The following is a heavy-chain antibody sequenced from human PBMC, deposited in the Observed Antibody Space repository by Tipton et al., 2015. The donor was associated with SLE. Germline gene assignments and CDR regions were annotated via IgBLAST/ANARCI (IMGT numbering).Heavy chain of an antibody. CDR1: GFTFSSYA. Sequence: SLRLSCAASGFTFSSYAMHWVRQAPGKGLEWVAVISYDGSNKYYADSVKGRFTISRDNAKNTLYVQLSSLKTEDTSVYYCARDQRGGNWLDPWGQGTLVTVSS. CDR2: ISYDGSNK. V-gene: IGHV3-30-3*01. D-gene: IGHD3-16*01. CDR3: ARDQRGGNWLDP. J-gene: IGHJ5*02.